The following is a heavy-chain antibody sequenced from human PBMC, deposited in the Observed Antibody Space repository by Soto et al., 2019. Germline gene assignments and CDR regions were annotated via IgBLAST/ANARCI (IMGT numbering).Heavy chain of an antibody. J-gene: IGHJ2*01. V-gene: IGHV3-74*01. CDR3: GSLGGASRVWYCAR. CDR2: MNGDGSST. CDR1: GFTFSRYW. Sequence: EVQLVESGGCLVQPGGSLRLSCAASGFTFSRYWMYWVRQAPGKGLVWVSRMNGDGSSTTYADSVKGRFTISRDNANNAWHLQMNCLRVEDMGLYYCGSLGGASRVWYCARWGGGTLVSVSS. D-gene: IGHD3-16*01.